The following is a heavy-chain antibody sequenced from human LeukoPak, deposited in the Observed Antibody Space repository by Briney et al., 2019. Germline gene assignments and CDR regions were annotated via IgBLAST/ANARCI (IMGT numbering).Heavy chain of an antibody. CDR2: ISSSSSTI. D-gene: IGHD3-9*01. CDR3: ARGSEHYDILTGYYFRGLDY. J-gene: IGHJ4*02. Sequence: GGSLRLSCAASGFTFSSYSMNWVRQAPGKGLEWVSYISSSSSTIYYADSVKGRFTISRDNAKNSLYLQMNSLRAEDTAVYYCARGSEHYDILTGYYFRGLDYWGQGTLVTVSS. V-gene: IGHV3-48*01. CDR1: GFTFSSYS.